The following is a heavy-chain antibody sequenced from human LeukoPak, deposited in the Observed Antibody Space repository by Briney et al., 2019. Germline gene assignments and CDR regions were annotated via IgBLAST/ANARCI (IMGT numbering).Heavy chain of an antibody. V-gene: IGHV4-34*01. CDR1: GGSFSGYY. Sequence: RASETLSLTCAVYGGSFSGYYWSWIRQPPGKGLEWIGEINHSGSTNYNPSLKSRVTISVDTSKNQFSLKLSSVTAADTAVYYCARDVRGPFDYWGQGTLVTVSS. D-gene: IGHD1-26*01. CDR3: ARDVRGPFDY. CDR2: INHSGST. J-gene: IGHJ4*02.